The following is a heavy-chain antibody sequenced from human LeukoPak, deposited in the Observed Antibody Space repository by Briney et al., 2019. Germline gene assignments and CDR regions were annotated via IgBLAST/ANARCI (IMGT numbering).Heavy chain of an antibody. CDR3: ARGGYSYGYYYYYCMDV. Sequence: PGGSLRLSCAASGLTFSNAWMSWVRQVPGKGLEWIGRIYTSGSTNYNPSLKSRVTMSVDTSKNQFSLKLSSVTAADTAVYYCARGGYSYGYYYYYCMDVWGKGTTVTISS. CDR2: IYTSGST. CDR1: GLTFSNAW. J-gene: IGHJ6*03. D-gene: IGHD5-18*01. V-gene: IGHV4-4*07.